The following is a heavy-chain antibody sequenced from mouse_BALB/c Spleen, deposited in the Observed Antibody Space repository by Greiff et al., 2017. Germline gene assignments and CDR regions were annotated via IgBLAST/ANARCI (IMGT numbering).Heavy chain of an antibody. J-gene: IGHJ3*01. V-gene: IGHV2-6-4*01. CDR2: IWGGGST. D-gene: IGHD2-4*01. CDR3: ARKDYDLPWFAY. CDR1: GFSLSRYS. Sequence: VKVEESGPGLVAPSQSLSITCTVSGFSLSRYSVHWVRQPPGKGLEWLGMIWGGGSTDYNSALKSRLSISKDNSKSQVFLKMNSLQTDDTAMYYCARKDYDLPWFAYWGQGTLVTVSA.